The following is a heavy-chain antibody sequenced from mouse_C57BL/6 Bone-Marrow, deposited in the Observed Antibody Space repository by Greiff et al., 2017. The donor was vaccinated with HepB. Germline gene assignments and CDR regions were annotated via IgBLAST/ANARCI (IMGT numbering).Heavy chain of an antibody. CDR2: IHPNSGST. D-gene: IGHD1-1*02. V-gene: IGHV1-64*01. Sequence: QVQLQQPGAELVKPGASVKLSCKASGYTFTSYWMHWVKQRPGQGLEWIGMIHPNSGSTNYNEKFKSKATLTVDKSSSTAYMQLSSLTSEDSAVYYCATLSSYWYFDVWGTGTTVTVSS. CDR3: ATLSSYWYFDV. J-gene: IGHJ1*03. CDR1: GYTFTSYW.